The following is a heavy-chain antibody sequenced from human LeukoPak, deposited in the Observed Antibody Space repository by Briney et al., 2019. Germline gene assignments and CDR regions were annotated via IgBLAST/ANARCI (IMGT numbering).Heavy chain of an antibody. Sequence: GGSLRLSCEASGFTFSSYRMNWVRQGPGKGLEWVSSISSSSTYIYYVDSVKGRFTISRDNAKNSLYLQVNSLRAEDTAVYYCARDFSSEASGPTPHDAFDIWGQGTMVTVSS. V-gene: IGHV3-21*01. J-gene: IGHJ3*02. CDR1: GFTFSSYR. D-gene: IGHD3-3*01. CDR3: ARDFSSEASGPTPHDAFDI. CDR2: ISSSSTYI.